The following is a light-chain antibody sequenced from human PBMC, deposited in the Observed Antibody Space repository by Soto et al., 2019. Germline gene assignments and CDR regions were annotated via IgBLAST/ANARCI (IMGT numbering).Light chain of an antibody. Sequence: DIQMTQSPSTLSACVGDRVIITCRASQSISSWLAWYQQKPGKAPNLLIYKASTLKSGVPSRFSGSGSGTEFTLTISSLQPDDFATYYCQQYDNDSWTFGQGTKVEIK. V-gene: IGKV1-5*03. CDR3: QQYDNDSWT. CDR1: QSISSW. CDR2: KAS. J-gene: IGKJ1*01.